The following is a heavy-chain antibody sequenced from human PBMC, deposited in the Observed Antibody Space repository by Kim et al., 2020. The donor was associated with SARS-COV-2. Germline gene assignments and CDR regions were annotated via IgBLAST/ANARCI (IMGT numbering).Heavy chain of an antibody. CDR1: GFTFSGYE. J-gene: IGHJ4*02. CDR2: ITNTGSSI. CDR3: ARDRPHYYDSSGFQNFDF. V-gene: IGHV3-48*03. Sequence: GGSLRLSCAASGFTFSGYEMHWVRQAPGMGLEWLAYITNTGSSIYYADSVKGRFTISRDNAKNSLYLQMNSLRVEDTAVYYCARDRPHYYDSSGFQNFDFWGQGTLVTVSS. D-gene: IGHD3-22*01.